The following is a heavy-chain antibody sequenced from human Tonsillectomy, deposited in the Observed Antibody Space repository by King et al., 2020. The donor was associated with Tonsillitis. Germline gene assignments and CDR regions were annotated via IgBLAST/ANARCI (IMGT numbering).Heavy chain of an antibody. J-gene: IGHJ3*02. D-gene: IGHD1-26*01. Sequence: VQLVESGGGLVQPGGSLRLSCAASGFTFSSYAMSWVRQAPGKGLEWVSAISVSGDSTYYADSVKGRFTISRDNSKNTMYLQMNSLRADDTAVYYCAKYESSGGDAFDIWGQRTMVTVSS. CDR3: AKYESSGGDAFDI. CDR2: ISVSGDST. CDR1: GFTFSSYA. V-gene: IGHV3-23*04.